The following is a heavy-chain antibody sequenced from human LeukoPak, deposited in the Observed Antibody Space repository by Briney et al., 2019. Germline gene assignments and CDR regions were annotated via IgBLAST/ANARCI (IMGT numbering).Heavy chain of an antibody. Sequence: PGGSLRLSCVASGFTFTSHWMSWVRQAPGKGLEWVANINQDGTEKHNVDSVKGRFTISRDNAKNSQFLQMNSLRAEDTAVYCARDQLDPWGQGTLVTVSS. CDR1: GFTFTSHW. V-gene: IGHV3-7*01. CDR2: INQDGTEK. J-gene: IGHJ5*02. CDR3: ARDQLDP.